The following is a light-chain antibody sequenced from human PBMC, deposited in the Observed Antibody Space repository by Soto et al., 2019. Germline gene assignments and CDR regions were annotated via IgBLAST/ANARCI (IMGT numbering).Light chain of an antibody. Sequence: DIQMTRSPSTLSASVGDRVAITCRASQSVTSRLAWYQQKPGKAPKLLIYKASTLESGVPSRFSGSGSGTEFTLTISSLQPDDFATYYCQQYNSYPLTFAGGTKVEIK. CDR2: KAS. J-gene: IGKJ4*01. V-gene: IGKV1-5*03. CDR3: QQYNSYPLT. CDR1: QSVTSR.